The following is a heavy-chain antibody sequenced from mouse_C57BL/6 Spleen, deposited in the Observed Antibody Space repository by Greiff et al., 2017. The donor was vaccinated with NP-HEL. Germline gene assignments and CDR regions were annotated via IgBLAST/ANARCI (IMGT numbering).Heavy chain of an antibody. CDR1: GYTFTSYW. CDR3: ARSAYYSNYVNYAMDY. J-gene: IGHJ4*01. D-gene: IGHD2-5*01. Sequence: QVQLQQPGAELVRPGSSVKLSCKASGYTFTSYWMDWVKQRPGQGLEWIGNIYPSDSETHYNQKFKDKATLTVDKSSSTAYMQLSSLTSEDSAVYYCARSAYYSNYVNYAMDYWGQGTSVTVSS. CDR2: IYPSDSET. V-gene: IGHV1-61*01.